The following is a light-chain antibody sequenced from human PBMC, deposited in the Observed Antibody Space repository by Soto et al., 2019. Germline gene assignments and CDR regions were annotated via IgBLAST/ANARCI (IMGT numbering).Light chain of an antibody. CDR3: QQYGSSPT. CDR1: QSLSTSY. Sequence: EIVLTQSPGTLSLFPGERATLSCRASQSLSTSYLAWYRLKPGQAPRLLIYAASSRASGIPDRFSGSGSGADFSLTISRLEPEDFAVYYCQQYGSSPTFGQRTRLQIK. J-gene: IGKJ5*01. V-gene: IGKV3-20*01. CDR2: AAS.